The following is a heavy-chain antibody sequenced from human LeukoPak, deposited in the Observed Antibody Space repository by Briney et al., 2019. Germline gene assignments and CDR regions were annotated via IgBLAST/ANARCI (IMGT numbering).Heavy chain of an antibody. D-gene: IGHD3-22*01. CDR3: AKDARVRYYYDSSGYYPFDY. Sequence: GGSLRLSCAASGFTFSSYSMNWVRQAPGKGLEWVSYISSESGTIYYAESVKGRFTISRDNSKNTLYLQMNSLRAEDTAVYYCAKDARVRYYYDSSGYYPFDYWGQGTLVTVSS. CDR1: GFTFSSYS. J-gene: IGHJ4*02. CDR2: ISSESGTI. V-gene: IGHV3-48*01.